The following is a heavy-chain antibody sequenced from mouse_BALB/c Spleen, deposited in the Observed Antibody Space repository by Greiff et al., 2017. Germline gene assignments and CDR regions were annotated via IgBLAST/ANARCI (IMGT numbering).Heavy chain of an antibody. CDR2: ISYSGST. Sequence: EVQLQQSGPGLVKPSQSLSLTCTVTGYSITSDYAWNWIRQFPGNKLEWMGYISYSGSTSYNPSLKSRISITRDTSKNQFFLQLNSVTTEDTATYYCASNMGDYDGPYAMDYWGQGTSVTVSS. D-gene: IGHD2-4*01. CDR1: GYSITSDYA. J-gene: IGHJ4*01. CDR3: ASNMGDYDGPYAMDY. V-gene: IGHV3-2*02.